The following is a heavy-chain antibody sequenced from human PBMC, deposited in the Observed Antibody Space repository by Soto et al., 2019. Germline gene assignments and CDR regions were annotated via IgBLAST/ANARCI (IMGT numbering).Heavy chain of an antibody. CDR3: ASIAAPGTSHFDF. Sequence: SETLSLTCTVSGGSLGSSGYYWGWIRQSPGKGLEWIGNTYYSGNTFYNPSLKSRVTISVDTSKNQIYLHLSAVTAADTAIFYCASIAAPGTSHFDFWGQGTLVTVSS. CDR1: GGSLGSSGYY. J-gene: IGHJ4*02. V-gene: IGHV4-39*01. D-gene: IGHD6-13*01. CDR2: TYYSGNT.